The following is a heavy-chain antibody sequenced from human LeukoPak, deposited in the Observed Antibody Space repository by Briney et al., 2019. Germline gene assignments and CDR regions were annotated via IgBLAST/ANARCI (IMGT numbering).Heavy chain of an antibody. V-gene: IGHV3-21*01. Sequence: SGGSLRLSCAASGFTFSSYFMNWVRKAPGKGLEWVSSISTLSTYAHHADSVKGRFTISRDNAKNSLYLQMNSLRPEDTAVYYCARDGPYSDSWSGPFAFDMWGQGTMVIVSS. CDR3: ARDGPYSDSWSGPFAFDM. D-gene: IGHD3-3*01. CDR2: ISTLSTYA. CDR1: GFTFSSYF. J-gene: IGHJ3*02.